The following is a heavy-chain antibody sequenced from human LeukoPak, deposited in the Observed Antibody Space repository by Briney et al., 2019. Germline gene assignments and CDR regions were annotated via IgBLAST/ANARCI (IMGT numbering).Heavy chain of an antibody. V-gene: IGHV1-18*04. Sequence: GASVKVSCKASGYTFTGYYMHWVRQAPGQGLEWMGWISAYNGNTNYAQKLQGRVTMTTDTSTSTAYMELRSLRSDDTAVYYCARDSGTRRYYYDSSGYYQDDYWGQGTLVTVSS. CDR3: ARDSGTRRYYYDSSGYYQDDY. D-gene: IGHD3-22*01. CDR1: GYTFTGYY. J-gene: IGHJ4*02. CDR2: ISAYNGNT.